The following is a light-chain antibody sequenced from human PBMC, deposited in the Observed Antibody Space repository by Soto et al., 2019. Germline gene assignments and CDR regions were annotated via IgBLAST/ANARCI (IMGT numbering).Light chain of an antibody. CDR3: QQYNTLTT. J-gene: IGKJ2*01. CDR1: QNVNSN. CDR2: NVS. V-gene: IGKV3-15*01. Sequence: EIAMTQSPATLSVSPGQRATLSCRASQNVNSNLAWYQQKPGHAPSLLMYNVSTRATGFPARFSGSGSGTEFTLTISSLQSEDSAIYYCQQYNTLTTFGHGTKLEIK.